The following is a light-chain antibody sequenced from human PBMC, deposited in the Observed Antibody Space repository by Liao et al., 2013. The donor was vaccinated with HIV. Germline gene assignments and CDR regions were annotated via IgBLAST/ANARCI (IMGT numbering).Light chain of an antibody. V-gene: IGLV3-21*01. CDR1: NVGSKY. J-gene: IGLJ2*01. CDR2: SNT. Sequence: SYVLTQSPSVSVAPGETARIACGGNNVGSKYVHWYQQKAGQAPVLIIFSNTDRPSGIPERFSGSNSGNTANLTISGTQTMDEADYYCQAWDSSTGVFGGGTKLTVL. CDR3: QAWDSSTGV.